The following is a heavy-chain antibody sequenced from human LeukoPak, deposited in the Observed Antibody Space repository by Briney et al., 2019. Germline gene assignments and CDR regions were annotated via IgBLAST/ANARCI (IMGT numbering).Heavy chain of an antibody. CDR1: GYSISSGYY. J-gene: IGHJ3*02. CDR2: IYHSGST. V-gene: IGHV4-38-2*02. D-gene: IGHD5-18*01. CDR3: ASGPIHSYAFDI. Sequence: SETLSLTCTVSGYSISSGYYWGWIRQPPGKGLEWIGSIYHSGSTYYNPSLKSRVTISVDTSKNQFSLKLSSVTAADTAVYYCASGPIHSYAFDIWGQGTMVTVSS.